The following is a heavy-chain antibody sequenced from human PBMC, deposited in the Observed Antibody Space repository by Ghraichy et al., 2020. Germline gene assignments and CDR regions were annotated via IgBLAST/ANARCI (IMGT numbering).Heavy chain of an antibody. D-gene: IGHD3-10*01. CDR1: GFTFSTYN. CDR2: IGSSSNTI. Sequence: LRLSCAASGFTFSTYNMNWVRQAPGKGLEWVSYIGSSSNTIHYADSVKGRFTISRDNAKYSLYLQMNSLRDEDTAVYYCARDYYNSGSYSFDYWGQGTLVTVSS. CDR3: ARDYYNSGSYSFDY. V-gene: IGHV3-48*02. J-gene: IGHJ4*02.